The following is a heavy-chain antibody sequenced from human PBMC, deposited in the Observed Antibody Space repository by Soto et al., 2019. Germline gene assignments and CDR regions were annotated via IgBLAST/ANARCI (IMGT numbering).Heavy chain of an antibody. CDR1: GFTFSSYN. D-gene: IGHD6-19*01. CDR3: ARRLPEGLVIDL. Sequence: EVQLVESGGGLVQPGGSLRLSCAASGFTFSSYNMKWVRQAPGKGLEWVSYISDSSGSTYYADSVKGRFTISRDNAKNSLYLEMNSLRDEDTADYYCARRLPEGLVIDLWGQGTLVTVSS. CDR2: ISDSSGST. V-gene: IGHV3-48*02. J-gene: IGHJ5*02.